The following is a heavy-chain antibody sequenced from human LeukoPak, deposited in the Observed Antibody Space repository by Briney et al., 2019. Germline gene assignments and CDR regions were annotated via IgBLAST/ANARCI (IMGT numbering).Heavy chain of an antibody. J-gene: IGHJ4*02. CDR3: ARDGYGGKGGVNDY. D-gene: IGHD4-23*01. V-gene: IGHV3-7*01. CDR2: IRQDGSVK. Sequence: GGSLRLSCAASGFTFSSYWMSWGRQAPGTGLEWVASIRQDGSVKYYVDSVKGRFTISRDNAKNSLYLQMNSLRAEDTAVYYCARDGYGGKGGVNDYWGQGTLVTVSS. CDR1: GFTFSSYW.